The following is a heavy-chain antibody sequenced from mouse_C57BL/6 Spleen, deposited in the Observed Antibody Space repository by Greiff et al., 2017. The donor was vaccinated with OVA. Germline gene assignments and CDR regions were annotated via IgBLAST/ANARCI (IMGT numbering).Heavy chain of an antibody. J-gene: IGHJ2*01. CDR1: GYTFTSYW. CDR2: IYPSDSET. CDR3: ARSSTAVYYFDY. Sequence: QVQLKQPGAELVRPGSSVKLSCKASGYTFTSYWMDWVKQRPGQGLEWIGNIYPSDSETHYNQKFKDKATLTVDKSSSTAYMQLSSLTSEDSAVYYCARSSTAVYYFDYWGQGTTLTVSS. V-gene: IGHV1-61*01. D-gene: IGHD1-2*01.